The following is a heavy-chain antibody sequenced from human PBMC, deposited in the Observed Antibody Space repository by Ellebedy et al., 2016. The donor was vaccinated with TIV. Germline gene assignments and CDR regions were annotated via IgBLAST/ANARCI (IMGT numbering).Heavy chain of an antibody. Sequence: AASVKVSCKASGYTFTTYYIHWVRQAPGQGLEWMGVMDPSGGSKDYAQKFQGRVTLTRDTSTSTVYMEVRSLRSEDTAVYYCARAPLSGVFYGMDVWGQGTTVTVSS. CDR1: GYTFTTYY. CDR2: MDPSGGSK. V-gene: IGHV1-46*01. D-gene: IGHD3-16*02. CDR3: ARAPLSGVFYGMDV. J-gene: IGHJ6*02.